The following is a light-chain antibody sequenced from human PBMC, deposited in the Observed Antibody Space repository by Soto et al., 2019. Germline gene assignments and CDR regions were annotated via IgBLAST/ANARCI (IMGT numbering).Light chain of an antibody. CDR1: QSVSSSY. V-gene: IGKV3-20*01. Sequence: EIVLTQSPGTLSLSPGERATLSCRASQSVSSSYLAWYQQKPGQAPRLLINDASSRATGIPDRFSGSGSGTEFNITISSLQSEDSAVYYCQQYNNWPRATFGGGTKVDIK. CDR3: QQYNNWPRAT. CDR2: DAS. J-gene: IGKJ4*01.